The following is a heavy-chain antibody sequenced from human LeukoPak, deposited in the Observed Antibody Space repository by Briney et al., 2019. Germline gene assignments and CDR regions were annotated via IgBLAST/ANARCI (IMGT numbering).Heavy chain of an antibody. CDR2: IIPIFGTA. V-gene: IGHV1-69*06. D-gene: IGHD1-26*01. J-gene: IGHJ5*02. CDR3: ASQATAGWFDP. Sequence: SVKVSCKASGYTFTGYYMHWVRQAPGQGLEWMGGIIPIFGTANYAQKFQGRVTITADKSTSTACMELSSLRSEDTAVYYCASQATAGWFDPWGQGTLVTVSS. CDR1: GYTFTGYY.